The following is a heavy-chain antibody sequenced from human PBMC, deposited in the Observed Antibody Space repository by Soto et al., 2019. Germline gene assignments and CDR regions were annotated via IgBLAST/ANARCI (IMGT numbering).Heavy chain of an antibody. Sequence: SLRLSCAASGFTFSSYGMHWVRQAPGKGLEWVAVIWYDGSNKYYADSVKGRFTISRDNSKNTLYLQMNSLRAEDTAVYYCARGSERWLQSYFDYWGQGTLVTVSS. D-gene: IGHD5-12*01. J-gene: IGHJ4*02. CDR2: IWYDGSNK. CDR1: GFTFSSYG. CDR3: ARGSERWLQSYFDY. V-gene: IGHV3-33*01.